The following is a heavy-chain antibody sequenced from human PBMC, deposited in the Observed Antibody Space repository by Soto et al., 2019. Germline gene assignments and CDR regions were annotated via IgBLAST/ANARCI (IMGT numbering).Heavy chain of an antibody. J-gene: IGHJ4*02. CDR2: IVVGSGNT. V-gene: IGHV1-58*01. D-gene: IGHD5-18*01. CDR3: AAVMIQKKYYFDY. Sequence: SVKVSCKASGFTFTSSAVQWVRQARGQRLEWIGWIVVGSGNTNYAQKFQERVTITRDMSTSTAYMELSSLRSEDTAVYYCAAVMIQKKYYFDYWAQGTLVPVSS. CDR1: GFTFTSSA.